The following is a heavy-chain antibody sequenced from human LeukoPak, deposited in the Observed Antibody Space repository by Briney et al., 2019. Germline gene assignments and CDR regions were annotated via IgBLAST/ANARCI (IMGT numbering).Heavy chain of an antibody. CDR3: TRLDYYCSSNRCDYNWFDP. CDR1: GFIFRSYW. J-gene: IGHJ5*02. V-gene: IGHV3-49*04. Sequence: PGGSLRLSCADSGFIFRSYWMYWVRQAPGKGLEWVGFIRNKADGGTTEYAASVKGRFTISRDDSKSIAYLQMNSLKTEDTAVYYCTRLDYYCSSNRCDYNWFDPWGQGTLVTVSS. D-gene: IGHD2-2*01. CDR2: IRNKADGGTT.